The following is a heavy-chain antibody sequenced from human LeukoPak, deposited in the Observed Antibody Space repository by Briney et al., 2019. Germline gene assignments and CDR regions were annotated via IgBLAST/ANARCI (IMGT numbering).Heavy chain of an antibody. D-gene: IGHD3-10*01. V-gene: IGHV3-33*01. J-gene: IGHJ4*02. CDR3: ARDLLLWFGELSGDSDY. CDR1: GFTFSSYG. Sequence: GGSLRLSCAASGFTFSSYGMHWVRQAPGKGLEWVADIWYDGSHKYYADSVKGRFTISRGNSKNTLHLQMNSLRAEDTAVYYCARDLLLWFGELSGDSDYWGQGTLVTASS. CDR2: IWYDGSHK.